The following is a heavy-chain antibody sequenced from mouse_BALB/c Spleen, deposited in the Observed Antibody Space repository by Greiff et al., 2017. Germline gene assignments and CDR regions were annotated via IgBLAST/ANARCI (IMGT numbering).Heavy chain of an antibody. CDR3: ARNDYGGGFAY. Sequence: EVQVVESGGGLVQPGGSLKLSCAASGFTFSSYTMSWVRQTPEKRLEWVAYISNGGGSTYYPDTVKGRFTISRDNAKNTLYLQMSSLKSEDTAMYYCARNDYGGGFAYWGQGTLVTVSA. CDR1: GFTFSSYT. J-gene: IGHJ3*01. D-gene: IGHD1-1*01. CDR2: ISNGGGST. V-gene: IGHV5-12-2*01.